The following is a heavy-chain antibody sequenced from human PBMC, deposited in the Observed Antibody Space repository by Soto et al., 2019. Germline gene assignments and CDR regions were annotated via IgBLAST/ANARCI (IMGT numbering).Heavy chain of an antibody. CDR3: ATVSDSSGYTDY. CDR2: FDPEDGET. J-gene: IGHJ4*02. V-gene: IGHV1-24*01. CDR1: GYTLTELS. Sequence: ASVKVSCKVSGYTLTELSMHWVRQAPGKGLEWMGGFDPEDGETIYAQKFQGRVTMTEDTSTDTAYMEPSSLRSEDTAVYYCATVSDSSGYTDYWGQGTLVTVSS. D-gene: IGHD3-22*01.